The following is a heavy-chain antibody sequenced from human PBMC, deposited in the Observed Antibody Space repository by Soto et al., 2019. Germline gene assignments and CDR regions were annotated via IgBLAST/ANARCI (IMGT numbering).Heavy chain of an antibody. CDR1: GYTLTELS. CDR3: ARRRYDLNWFDP. J-gene: IGHJ5*02. CDR2: FDPEDGET. Sequence: GASVKASCKVSGYTLTELSMHWVRQAPGKGLEWMGGFDPEDGETIYAQKFQGRVTITADESTSTAYMELSSLRSEDTAVFYCARRRYDLNWFDPWGQGTLVTVSS. D-gene: IGHD3-3*01. V-gene: IGHV1-24*01.